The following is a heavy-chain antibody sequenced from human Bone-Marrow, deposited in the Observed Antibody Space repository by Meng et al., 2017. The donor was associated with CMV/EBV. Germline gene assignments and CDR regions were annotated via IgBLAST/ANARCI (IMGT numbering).Heavy chain of an antibody. V-gene: IGHV3-30*04. CDR3: ARGAGVVVIDSYYFDY. D-gene: IGHD2-21*01. J-gene: IGHJ4*02. Sequence: SVFPFNSCSMPRVPPASGKGLEWVAVISYDGSNKYYADSVKGRFTISRDNSKNTLYLQMNSLRAEDTAVYYCARGAGVVVIDSYYFDYWGQGTLVTVSS. CDR1: VFPFNSCS. CDR2: ISYDGSNK.